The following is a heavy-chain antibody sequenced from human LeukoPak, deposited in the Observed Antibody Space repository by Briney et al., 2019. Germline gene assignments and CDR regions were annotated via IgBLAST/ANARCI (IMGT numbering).Heavy chain of an antibody. CDR2: FDPEDGET. J-gene: IGHJ6*02. V-gene: IGHV1-24*01. Sequence: ASVKVSCKVSGYTLTELSMHWVRQAPGKGLEWMGGFDPEDGETIYARKFQGRVTMTEDTSTDTAYMELSSLRSEDTAVYYCARGYTAMSRNYYYGMDVWGQGTTVTVSS. D-gene: IGHD5-18*01. CDR3: ARGYTAMSRNYYYGMDV. CDR1: GYTLTELS.